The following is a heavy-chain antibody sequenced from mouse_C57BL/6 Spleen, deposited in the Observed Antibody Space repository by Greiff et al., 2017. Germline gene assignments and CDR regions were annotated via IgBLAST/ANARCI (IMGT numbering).Heavy chain of an antibody. Sequence: QVQLQQPGAELVRPGSSVKLSCKASGYTFTSYWMDWVKQRPGQGLEWIGNIYPSDSETHYNQKFKDKATLTVDKSSSTAYMQLSSLTSEDSAVYYCARCCGRSLAYWGKGTLVTVSA. V-gene: IGHV1-61*01. D-gene: IGHD1-1*01. CDR2: IYPSDSET. CDR3: ARCCGRSLAY. J-gene: IGHJ3*01. CDR1: GYTFTSYW.